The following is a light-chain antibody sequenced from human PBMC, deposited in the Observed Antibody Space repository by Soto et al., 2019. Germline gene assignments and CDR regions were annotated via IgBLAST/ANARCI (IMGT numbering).Light chain of an antibody. Sequence: EVVLTQSPVTLSLSPGERATLSCRASQSFRGLLAWYQQKPGQAPRLLIYDAYNRATGIPPRFSGSGSGTDFTITISSLEPEDSAVYYCQPRPMWPITFGQGTRLEIK. CDR3: QPRPMWPIT. CDR1: QSFRGL. CDR2: DAY. J-gene: IGKJ5*01. V-gene: IGKV3-11*01.